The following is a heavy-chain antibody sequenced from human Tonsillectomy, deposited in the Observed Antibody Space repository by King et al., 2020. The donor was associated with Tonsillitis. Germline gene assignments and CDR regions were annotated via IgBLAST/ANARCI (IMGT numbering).Heavy chain of an antibody. CDR3: ASVFRGYDISFAAES. J-gene: IGHJ4*02. CDR2: INSDGTST. CDR1: GFTFSNYL. Sequence: VQLVESGGGLVQPGGSLRLSCAASGFTFSNYLFHWVRQAPGKGLVWVARINSDGTSTGYADSVRGRFTISRDNAKNTLYLQMNSLRVEDTAVYSCASVFRGYDISFAAESWGQGTLVTVSS. V-gene: IGHV3-74*01. D-gene: IGHD3-22*01.